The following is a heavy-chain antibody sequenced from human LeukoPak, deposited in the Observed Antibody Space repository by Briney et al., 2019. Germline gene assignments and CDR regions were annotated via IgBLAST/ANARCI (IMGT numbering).Heavy chain of an antibody. CDR1: GFTLSRYR. V-gene: IGHV3-7*01. Sequence: GGSLRLSCAASGFTLSRYRMSWVRQAPGKGLEWVANIRQDGNEKHYMDSVKGRFTISRDNAKNSLYLHMNSLGVEDTAVYYCVRDRDSGNYWGDLGCWGQGTLVTVSS. CDR3: VRDRDSGNYWGDLGC. D-gene: IGHD3-16*01. CDR2: IRQDGNEK. J-gene: IGHJ4*02.